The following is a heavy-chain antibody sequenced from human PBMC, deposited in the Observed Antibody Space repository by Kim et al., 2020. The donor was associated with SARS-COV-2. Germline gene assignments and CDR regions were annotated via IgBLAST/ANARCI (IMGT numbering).Heavy chain of an antibody. CDR3: VRGRRDGYNYFHY. J-gene: IGHJ4*02. V-gene: IGHV4-31*03. CDR1: GASISSGGYY. CDR2: IDYSGST. Sequence: SETMSLTCTVSGASISSGGYYWSWIRQHQGKGLEWIAYIDYSGSTDDNPSVKSRLIISLDKSKNQISLKLSSVTAADTAVYYCVRGRRDGYNYFHYWGQGTLVTVSS. D-gene: IGHD5-12*01.